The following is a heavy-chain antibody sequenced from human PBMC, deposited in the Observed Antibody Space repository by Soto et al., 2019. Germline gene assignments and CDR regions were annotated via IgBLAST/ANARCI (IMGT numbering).Heavy chain of an antibody. Sequence: SETLSLTCTVSGGSISSYYWSWIRQPPGKGLEWLGYIYSSGRTNDTLSLTSRVTISVDTSKNQFFLNLSSVTAADTAVYYCHARGPLPTAGNGEYYYYGMDVWGQGTTVTVSS. D-gene: IGHD1-26*01. CDR3: HARGPLPTAGNGEYYYYGMDV. J-gene: IGHJ6*02. V-gene: IGHV4-59*08. CDR2: IYSSGRT. CDR1: GGSISSYY.